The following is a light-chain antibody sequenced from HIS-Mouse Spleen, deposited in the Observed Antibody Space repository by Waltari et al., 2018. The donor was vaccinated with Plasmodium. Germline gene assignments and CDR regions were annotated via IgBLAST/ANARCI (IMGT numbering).Light chain of an antibody. J-gene: IGLJ3*02. CDR1: NIGSKS. CDR3: QVWDSSSDQV. Sequence: SYVLTQPPSVSVAPGQTARITCGGNNIGSKSVHWYQQKPGQAPVLVGYDDSDRPSGIRERFSGSNSGNTATLTISRVEAGDEADYYCQVWDSSSDQVFGGGTKLTVL. V-gene: IGLV3-21*02. CDR2: DDS.